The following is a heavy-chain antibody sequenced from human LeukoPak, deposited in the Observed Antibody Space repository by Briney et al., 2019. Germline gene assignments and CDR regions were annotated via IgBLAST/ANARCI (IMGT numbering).Heavy chain of an antibody. CDR1: GGTFSSYA. CDR2: IIPIFGTA. V-gene: IGHV1-69*13. CDR3: ALTDSSGYYSALGH. Sequence: SVKVSCKASGGTFSSYAISWVRQAPGQGLEWMGGIIPIFGTANYAQKFQGRVTITADESTSTAYMELSSLRSEDTAVYYCALTDSSGYYSALGHWGQGTLVTVSS. D-gene: IGHD3-22*01. J-gene: IGHJ1*01.